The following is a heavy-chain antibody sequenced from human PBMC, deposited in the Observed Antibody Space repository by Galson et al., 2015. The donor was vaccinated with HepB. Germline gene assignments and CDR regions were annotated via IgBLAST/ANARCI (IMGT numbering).Heavy chain of an antibody. V-gene: IGHV1-69*13. J-gene: IGHJ4*02. CDR2: IMPMFGSV. Sequence: SVKVSCKASGGTFSTYSMSWVRQAPGQGLEWMGGIMPMFGSVNYAQNFQDRVTITADESASTVYMELSGLKTEDTAAYYCARGSLGMTGTKGFDYWGQGTLVIVSS. D-gene: IGHD1-1*01. CDR3: ARGSLGMTGTKGFDY. CDR1: GGTFSTYS.